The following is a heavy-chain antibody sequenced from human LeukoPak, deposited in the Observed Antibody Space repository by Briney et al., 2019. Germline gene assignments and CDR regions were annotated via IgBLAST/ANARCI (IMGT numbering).Heavy chain of an antibody. D-gene: IGHD5-18*01. CDR3: ARPQRGYSYSAFDI. V-gene: IGHV1-69*05. Sequence: SVKVSCKASGGTFSSYAISWVRQAPGQGLEWMGRIIPIFGTANYAQKFQGRVTITTDESTSTAYVELSSLRSEDTAVYYCARPQRGYSYSAFDISGQGTLVTVSS. CDR2: IIPIFGTA. J-gene: IGHJ3*02. CDR1: GGTFSSYA.